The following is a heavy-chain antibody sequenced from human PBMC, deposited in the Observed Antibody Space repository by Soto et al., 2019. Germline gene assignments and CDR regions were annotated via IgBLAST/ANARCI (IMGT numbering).Heavy chain of an antibody. CDR2: IKTKTDGGTT. J-gene: IGHJ4*02. V-gene: IGHV3-15*07. CDR1: GFTFSNAW. Sequence: PGGSLRLSCAASGFTFSNAWMNWVRQAPGKGLEWVGRIKTKTDGGTTGYAAPVKGRITFSRDDSKNTLYLQMNSLLSEDTAVYYCTTDLNAPSPTHWGQGALVTVSS. D-gene: IGHD1-1*01. CDR3: TTDLNAPSPTH.